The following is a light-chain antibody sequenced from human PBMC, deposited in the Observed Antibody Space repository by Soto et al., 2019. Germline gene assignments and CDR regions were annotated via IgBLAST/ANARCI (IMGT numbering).Light chain of an antibody. Sequence: DIQMTQSPSTLSTSVGDRVTITCRASQSISSWLAWYQQKPGTAPKLLIYKASPLESGVPSRFSGSGSGTEFTLTISSLQTQDFATYYCQQYNIYPWTFGQGTKVEIK. V-gene: IGKV1-5*03. CDR3: QQYNIYPWT. CDR1: QSISSW. J-gene: IGKJ1*01. CDR2: KAS.